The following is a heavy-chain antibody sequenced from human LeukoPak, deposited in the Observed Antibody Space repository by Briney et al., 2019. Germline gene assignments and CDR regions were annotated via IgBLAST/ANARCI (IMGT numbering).Heavy chain of an antibody. CDR2: IYTSGST. J-gene: IGHJ2*01. V-gene: IGHV4-61*02. CDR3: ARHQGVVDL. D-gene: IGHD3-3*01. Sequence: SQTLSLTCTVSGGSISSGSYYWSWIRQPAGKGLEWIGRIYTSGSTNYNPSLKSRVTISVDTSKNHFSLKLRSVTVADTAVYYCARHQGVVDLWGRGSLVTVSS. CDR1: GGSISSGSYY.